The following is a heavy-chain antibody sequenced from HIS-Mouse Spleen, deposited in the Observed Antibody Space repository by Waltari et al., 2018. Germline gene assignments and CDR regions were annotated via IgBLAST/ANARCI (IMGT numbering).Heavy chain of an antibody. CDR1: GFTFSSYS. CDR3: ARGASGSYYLVSVSDY. V-gene: IGHV3-48*01. CDR2: MRSISLTL. D-gene: IGHD1-26*01. Sequence: EVQLVESGGGLVQPGGSLRLSCAASGFTFSSYSMNWVRQAPGRGLGWVSYMRSISLTLYYADSVKGRFTISRDNAKNSLYLQMNSLRAEDTAVYYCARGASGSYYLVSVSDYWGQGTLVTVSS. J-gene: IGHJ4*02.